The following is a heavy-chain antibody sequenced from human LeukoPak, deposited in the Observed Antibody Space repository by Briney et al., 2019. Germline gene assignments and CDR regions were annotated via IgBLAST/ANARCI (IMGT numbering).Heavy chain of an antibody. CDR3: AKYDNWFDP. CDR2: ISYDGSNK. Sequence: GGSLGLSCAASGFTFSSYGMHWVRQAPGKGLEWVAVISYDGSNKYYADSVKGRFTISRDNSKNTLYLQMNSLRAEDTAVYYCAKYDNWFDPWGQGTLVTVSS. J-gene: IGHJ5*02. CDR1: GFTFSSYG. V-gene: IGHV3-30*18.